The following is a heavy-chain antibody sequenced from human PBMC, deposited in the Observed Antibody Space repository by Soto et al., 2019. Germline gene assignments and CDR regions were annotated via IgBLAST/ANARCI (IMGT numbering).Heavy chain of an antibody. J-gene: IGHJ3*02. CDR3: ARERGIAAAGTREYAFDI. Sequence: GASVKVSCKASGGTFSSYAISWVRQAPGQGLEWMGGIIPIFGTANYAQKFQGRVTITADESTSTAYMELSSLRSEDTAVYYCARERGIAAAGTREYAFDIWGQGTMVTVSS. V-gene: IGHV1-69*13. CDR2: IIPIFGTA. CDR1: GGTFSSYA. D-gene: IGHD6-13*01.